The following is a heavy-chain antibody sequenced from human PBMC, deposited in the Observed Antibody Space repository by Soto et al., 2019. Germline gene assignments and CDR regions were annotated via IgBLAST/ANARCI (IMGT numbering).Heavy chain of an antibody. J-gene: IGHJ4*02. CDR1: GFTFSNYW. D-gene: IGHD2-2*02. Sequence: EVQLVESGGGLVQPGGSLRLSCAASGFTFSNYWMHWVRQAPGKGLVWVSRINGDGSSTSYADSVKGRFTISRDNAKKTLNQQMSSLRDEDPAVYYCARVTYTNRGDLEYWGQGNLVTVSS. CDR2: INGDGSST. V-gene: IGHV3-74*01. CDR3: ARVTYTNRGDLEY.